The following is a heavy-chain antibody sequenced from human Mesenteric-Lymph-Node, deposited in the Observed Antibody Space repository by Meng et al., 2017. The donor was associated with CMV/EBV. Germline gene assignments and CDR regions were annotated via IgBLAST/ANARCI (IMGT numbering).Heavy chain of an antibody. V-gene: IGHV3-9*01. CDR1: AFTFDDYA. Sequence: SLKISCAASAFTFDDYAIDWVRRAPGKGLEWVSGITCNSGTMGYADSVKGRFTGSTDNAKNSVDLQMTSLRAEDTAVYFCARQLLCSSSTCAARRWGQGTLVTVSS. CDR3: ARQLLCSSSTCAARR. J-gene: IGHJ4*02. D-gene: IGHD2-2*01. CDR2: ITCNSGTM.